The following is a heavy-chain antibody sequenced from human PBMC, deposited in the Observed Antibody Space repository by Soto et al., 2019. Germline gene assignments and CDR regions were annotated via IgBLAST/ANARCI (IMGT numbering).Heavy chain of an antibody. CDR3: VRERGSSWSINDAFDI. D-gene: IGHD6-13*01. CDR2: IWYDGSNK. Sequence: HPGGSLRLSCAASGFTFSSYGMHWVRQAPGKGLEWVAVIWYDGSNKYYADSVKGRFTISRDNSKNTLYLQMNSLRAEDTAVYYCVRERGSSWSINDAFDIWGQGTMVTVSS. CDR1: GFTFSSYG. J-gene: IGHJ3*02. V-gene: IGHV3-33*01.